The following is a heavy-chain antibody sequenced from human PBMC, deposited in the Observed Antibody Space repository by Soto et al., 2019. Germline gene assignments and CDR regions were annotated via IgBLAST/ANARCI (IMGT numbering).Heavy chain of an antibody. Sequence: EVQLVESGGGLVQPGGSLRLSCAASGFTFSSYWMSWVRQAPGKGLEWVANIKQDGSKKYYVDSVKGRFTISRDNAKNSLYLQMNSLRAEDTAVYYCASGGHCSGGSCPPWDYWGQGTLVTVSS. CDR2: IKQDGSKK. CDR3: ASGGHCSGGSCPPWDY. J-gene: IGHJ4*02. V-gene: IGHV3-7*01. CDR1: GFTFSSYW. D-gene: IGHD2-15*01.